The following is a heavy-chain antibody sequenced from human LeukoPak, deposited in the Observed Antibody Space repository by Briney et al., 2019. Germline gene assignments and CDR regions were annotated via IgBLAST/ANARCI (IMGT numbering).Heavy chain of an antibody. J-gene: IGHJ5*02. Sequence: SETLSLTCAVSGGSTITSDWWSWVRQPPGKGLEWIGDVYHSGTTNYNPSLKSRVTISVDNSKNQFSLKVTFVTAADTAVYYCANLRNWPWFDPWGQGTLVTVSS. CDR2: VYHSGTT. V-gene: IGHV4-4*02. D-gene: IGHD1-20*01. CDR1: GGSTITSDW. CDR3: ANLRNWPWFDP.